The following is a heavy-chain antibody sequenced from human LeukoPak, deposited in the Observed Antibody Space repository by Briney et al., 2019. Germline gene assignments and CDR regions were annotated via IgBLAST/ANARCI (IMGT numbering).Heavy chain of an antibody. CDR1: GGSISSSSYY. CDR3: ARVYSGSFTSRWYFDL. Sequence: SETLSLTCNVSGGSISSSSYYWGWIRQPPGKGLEWIGSIYYSGSTYYNPSLKSRVTISVDTSKNQFSLKLSSVTAADTAVYYCARVYSGSFTSRWYFDLWGRGTLVTVSS. J-gene: IGHJ2*01. CDR2: IYYSGST. D-gene: IGHD1-26*01. V-gene: IGHV4-39*07.